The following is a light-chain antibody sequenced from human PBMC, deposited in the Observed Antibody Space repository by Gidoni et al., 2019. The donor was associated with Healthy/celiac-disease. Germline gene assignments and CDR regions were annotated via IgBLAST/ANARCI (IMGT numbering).Light chain of an antibody. CDR3: QQYGSSLLFT. CDR2: GAS. CDR1: QSVSSSY. V-gene: IGKV3-20*01. Sequence: EIVLTQSPGTLSLSPGERATLSCRASQSVSSSYLAWYQQKPGQAPRLLIYGASSRATGIPDRFSVSGSGTDFTLTISRLEPEDFAVYYCQQYGSSLLFTFGPGTKVDSK. J-gene: IGKJ3*01.